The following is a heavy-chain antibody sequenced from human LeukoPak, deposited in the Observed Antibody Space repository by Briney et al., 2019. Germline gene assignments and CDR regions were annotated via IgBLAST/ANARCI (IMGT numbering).Heavy chain of an antibody. CDR2: TYYRSKWYN. J-gene: IGHJ5*02. V-gene: IGHV6-1*01. Sequence: SQTLSLTCAISGDSVSSNSAAWNWIRQSPSRGLEWLGRTYYRSKWYNDYAVSVKSRITINPDTSKNQFSLQLNSVTPEDTAVYYCARGASGSWLGVNWFDPWGQGTLVTVSS. D-gene: IGHD1-26*01. CDR3: ARGASGSWLGVNWFDP. CDR1: GDSVSSNSAA.